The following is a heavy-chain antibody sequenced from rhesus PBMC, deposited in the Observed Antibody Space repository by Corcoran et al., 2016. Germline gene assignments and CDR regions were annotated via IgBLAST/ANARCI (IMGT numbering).Heavy chain of an antibody. V-gene: IGHV4S10*01. CDR2: IYGSSTSN. J-gene: IGHJ4*01. CDR1: GGSISDSYR. CDR3: ARDITVAGGFDY. Sequence: QVQLQESGPGVVKPSETLSLTCAVSGGSISDSYRWSWIRQPPEKGLEWIGYIYGSSTSNNYNPSLYSRVTISKDTAKNQFSLKLSSVTAADTAVYYCARDITVAGGFDYWGQGVLVTVSS. D-gene: IGHD4-29*01.